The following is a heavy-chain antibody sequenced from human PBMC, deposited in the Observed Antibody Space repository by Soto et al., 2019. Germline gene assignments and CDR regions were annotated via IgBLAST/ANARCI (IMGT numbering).Heavy chain of an antibody. CDR1: GYTLTSYS. J-gene: IGHJ6*02. CDR3: TRADCSSNTCYFYYGMDV. CDR2: INGGNGKT. V-gene: IGHV1-3*01. D-gene: IGHD2-2*01. Sequence: ASVKVSCKASGYTLTSYSTHWVRQAPGQRPEWMGWINGGNGKTKYSQRFQGRVTITRDISASTDYLELGSLTSEDTAVYYCTRADCSSNTCYFYYGMDVWGQGTTVTVSS.